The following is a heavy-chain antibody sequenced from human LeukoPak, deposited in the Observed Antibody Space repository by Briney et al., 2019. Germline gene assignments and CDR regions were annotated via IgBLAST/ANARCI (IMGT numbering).Heavy chain of an antibody. CDR1: GGSISSGSYY. CDR3: ARGGDDFWSGYYTFDY. D-gene: IGHD3-3*01. Sequence: SETLSLTCTVSGGSISSGSYYWSWIRQPAGKGLEWIGRIYTSGSTNYNPSLKSRVTISVDTSKNQFSLKLSSVTAADTAVYYCARGGDDFWSGYYTFDYWGQGTLVTVSS. V-gene: IGHV4-61*02. J-gene: IGHJ4*02. CDR2: IYTSGST.